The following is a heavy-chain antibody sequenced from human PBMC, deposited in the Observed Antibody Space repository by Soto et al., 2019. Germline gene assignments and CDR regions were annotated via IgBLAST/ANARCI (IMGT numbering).Heavy chain of an antibody. CDR2: INSDGTGT. CDR1: RFTFSTYW. J-gene: IGHJ3*02. Sequence: GGSLRLSCAASRFTFSTYWMHWVRQAPGKGLVWVSRINSDGTGTSYADSVKGRITISRDNAKNTLYLQMNSLRSEDTAVYYCAGDSSGYSYDAFDIWGQGTMVTVSS. CDR3: AGDSSGYSYDAFDI. V-gene: IGHV3-74*01. D-gene: IGHD3-22*01.